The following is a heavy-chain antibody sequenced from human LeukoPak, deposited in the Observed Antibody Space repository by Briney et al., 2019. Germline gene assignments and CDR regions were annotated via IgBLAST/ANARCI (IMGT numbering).Heavy chain of an antibody. CDR2: ISSSGSTI. D-gene: IGHD2-2*01. V-gene: IGHV3-11*01. J-gene: IGHJ4*02. Sequence: GGSLRLSCAASGFTFSDYYMSWIRQAPGKGLEWVSYISSSGSTIYYADSVKGRFTISRDNAKNSLYLQMNSLRAEDTAVYYCASGLGYCSSTSCPGAIDYWGQGTLVTVSS. CDR3: ASGLGYCSSTSCPGAIDY. CDR1: GFTFSDYY.